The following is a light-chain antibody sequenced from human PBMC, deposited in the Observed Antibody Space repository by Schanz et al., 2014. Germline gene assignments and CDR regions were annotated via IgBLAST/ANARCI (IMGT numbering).Light chain of an antibody. Sequence: QSALTQPPSASGSPGQSVTISCTGTSSDVGGYNYVSWYQQYPGKAPKLMIYEGSKRPSGVSNRFSGSKSGNTASLTISGLQAEDEADYYCCSYAGSSTSVFGTGTKLTVL. J-gene: IGLJ1*01. V-gene: IGLV2-23*01. CDR2: EGS. CDR3: CSYAGSSTSV. CDR1: SSDVGGYNY.